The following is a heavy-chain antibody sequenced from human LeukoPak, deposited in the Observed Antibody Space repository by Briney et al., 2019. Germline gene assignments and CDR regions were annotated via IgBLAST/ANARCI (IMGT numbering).Heavy chain of an antibody. CDR1: GGSFSGYY. Sequence: TSETLSLTCAVYGGSFSGYYWSWIRQPPGKGLEWIGEINHSGSTYYNPSLKSRVTISVDTSKNQFSLKLSSVTAADTAVYYCARDPTALATVDYWGQGTLVTVSS. D-gene: IGHD5-18*01. J-gene: IGHJ4*02. V-gene: IGHV4-34*01. CDR2: INHSGST. CDR3: ARDPTALATVDY.